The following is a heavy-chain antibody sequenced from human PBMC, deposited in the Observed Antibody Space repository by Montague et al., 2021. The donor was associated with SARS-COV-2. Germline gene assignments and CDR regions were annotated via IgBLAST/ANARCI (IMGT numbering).Heavy chain of an antibody. J-gene: IGHJ4*02. V-gene: IGHV1-18*01. D-gene: IGHD1-20*01. CDR2: ISGYKGDT. CDR3: ARLWLTGTTYHDY. Sequence: SVKVSCKASGYTFRSFGVSWVRQAPGQGLEWMGWISGYKGDTKTARQFQGRLTIATDTSTSTVYMELRSLRSDDSAVYYCARLWLTGTTYHDYWGQGTLVTVTS. CDR1: GYTFRSFG.